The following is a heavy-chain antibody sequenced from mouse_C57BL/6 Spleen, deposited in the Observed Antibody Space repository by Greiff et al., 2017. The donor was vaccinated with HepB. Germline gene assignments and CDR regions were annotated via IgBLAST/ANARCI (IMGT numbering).Heavy chain of an antibody. J-gene: IGHJ1*03. CDR2: INSDGGST. CDR3: ARHYYGSSYGRYFDV. Sequence: EVKLMESGGGLVQPGESLKLSCESNEYEFPSHDMSWVRKTPEKRLELVAAINSDGGSTYYPDTMERRFIISSDNTKKTLYLQMSSLRSEDTALYYCARHYYGSSYGRYFDVWGTGTTVTVSS. D-gene: IGHD1-1*01. V-gene: IGHV5-2*01. CDR1: EYEFPSHD.